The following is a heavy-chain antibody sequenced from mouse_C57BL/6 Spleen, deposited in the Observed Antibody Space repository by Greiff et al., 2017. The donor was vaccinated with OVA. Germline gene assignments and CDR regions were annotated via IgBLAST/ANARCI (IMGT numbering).Heavy chain of an antibody. J-gene: IGHJ3*01. Sequence: VQLQQSGPELVKPGASVKISCKASGYTFTDYYMNWVKQSHGKSLEWIGDINPNNGGTSYNQKFKGKATLTVDKSSSTAYMELRSLTSEDSAVYYCARSDYDGGAFAYWGQGTLVTVSA. D-gene: IGHD2-4*01. V-gene: IGHV1-26*01. CDR2: INPNNGGT. CDR1: GYTFTDYY. CDR3: ARSDYDGGAFAY.